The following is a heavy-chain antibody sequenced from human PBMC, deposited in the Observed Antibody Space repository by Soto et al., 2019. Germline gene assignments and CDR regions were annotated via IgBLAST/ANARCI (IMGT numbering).Heavy chain of an antibody. J-gene: IGHJ4*02. CDR1: GFTLSDHY. Sequence: GGSLRLSCAASGFTLSDHYVSWIRQAPGKGLEWIGYSSNSGSFTRYADSVKGRFSISRDNAKSSLYLQISSLRGDDTATYYCVKSGDNYNLLDYWGQGTPVTVSS. CDR3: VKSGDNYNLLDY. D-gene: IGHD1-1*01. V-gene: IGHV3-11*06. CDR2: SSNSGSFT.